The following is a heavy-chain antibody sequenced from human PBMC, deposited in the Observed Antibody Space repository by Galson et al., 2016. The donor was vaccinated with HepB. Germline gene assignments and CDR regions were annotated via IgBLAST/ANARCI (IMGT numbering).Heavy chain of an antibody. CDR2: ISISGSTK. CDR3: ARGKSTGGHYWSFDL. J-gene: IGHJ2*01. Sequence: SLRLSCAASGFAFSDDYMSWIRQAPGRGLEWVSYISISGSTKYYADSVKGRFTISRDNAKNLLYLQMNSLRAEDTAVYFCARGKSTGGHYWSFDLWGRGTLVTVSS. D-gene: IGHD7-27*01. CDR1: GFAFSDDY. V-gene: IGHV3-11*01.